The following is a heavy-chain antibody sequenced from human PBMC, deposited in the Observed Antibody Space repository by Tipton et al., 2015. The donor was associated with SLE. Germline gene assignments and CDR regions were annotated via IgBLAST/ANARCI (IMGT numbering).Heavy chain of an antibody. Sequence: GLVKPSETLSLTCAVSGYSISSGYYWGWIRQPPGKGLEWIGSIYISGSTNYSPSLKSRVTISVDTSKNQFSLKLSSVTAADTAVYYCARAGYSGSYYGYYYYGMDVWGQGTTVTVSS. CDR1: GYSISSGYY. V-gene: IGHV4-38-2*01. CDR2: IYISGST. D-gene: IGHD1-26*01. CDR3: ARAGYSGSYYGYYYYGMDV. J-gene: IGHJ6*02.